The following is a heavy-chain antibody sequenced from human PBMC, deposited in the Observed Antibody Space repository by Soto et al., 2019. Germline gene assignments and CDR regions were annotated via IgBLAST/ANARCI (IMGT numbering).Heavy chain of an antibody. D-gene: IGHD1-26*01. J-gene: IGHJ3*02. CDR3: ARRRDGGSDNAFDI. V-gene: IGHV5-51*01. CDR2: IYPGDSDT. Sequence: GESLKISCKGSGYTFSNYWIDWVRQVPGKGLEWMGIIYPGDSDTRYSPSFQGQVTISVDKSITTAYLQWSSLKASDTAMYYWARRRDGGSDNAFDIWGQGRMVTVSS. CDR1: GYTFSNYW.